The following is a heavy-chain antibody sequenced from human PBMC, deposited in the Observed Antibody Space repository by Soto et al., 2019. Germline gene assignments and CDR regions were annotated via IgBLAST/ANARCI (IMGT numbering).Heavy chain of an antibody. V-gene: IGHV3-9*01. CDR2: ISWNSGSI. J-gene: IGHJ6*02. CDR3: AKGREVVAATQYYYYYGMDV. D-gene: IGHD2-15*01. CDR1: GFTFDDYA. Sequence: EVQLVESGGGLVQPGRSLRLSCAASGFTFDDYAMHWVRQAPGKGLEWVSGISWNSGSIGYADSVKGRFTISRDNAKNSLYLQINSLRAEDTALYYCAKGREVVAATQYYYYYGMDVGGQGTTVTVSS.